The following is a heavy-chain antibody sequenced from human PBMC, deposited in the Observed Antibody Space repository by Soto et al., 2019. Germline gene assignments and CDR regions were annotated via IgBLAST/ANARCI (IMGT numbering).Heavy chain of an antibody. CDR3: ARQDYYYGMDV. Sequence: EAVKRSGEGCGWRFTDHGGSWMSQMPGKGLEWMGRIDPSDSYTNYSPSFQGHVTISADKSISTAYLQWSSLKASDTAMYYCARQDYYYGMDVWGQGTTVTVSS. CDR1: GWRFTDHG. CDR2: IDPSDSYT. V-gene: IGHV5-10-1*01. J-gene: IGHJ6*02.